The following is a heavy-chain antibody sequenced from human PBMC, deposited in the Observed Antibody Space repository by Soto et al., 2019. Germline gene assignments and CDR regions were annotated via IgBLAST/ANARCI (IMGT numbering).Heavy chain of an antibody. CDR1: GDSFSSYA. CDR2: IIPILTTA. D-gene: IGHD2-15*01. J-gene: IGHJ4*02. V-gene: IGHV1-69*01. Sequence: QVQVVQSGAEVKKPGSWVKVSCKVSGDSFSSYASSWVRQAPGQGFEWMGGIIPILTTANYAQKFQDRVTITADESTSTAYMEVSSLTSEDTAVYYCARKAGGGNYYILDFWGQGTLVTVSS. CDR3: ARKAGGGNYYILDF.